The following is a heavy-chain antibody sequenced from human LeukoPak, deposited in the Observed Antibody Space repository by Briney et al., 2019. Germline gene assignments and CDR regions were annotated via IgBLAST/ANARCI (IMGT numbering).Heavy chain of an antibody. Sequence: SETLSLTCTVSGGSISSYYRSSLRQPPGKGLEWIGYIYYGGTTNYNTSLKSRVSMSVKTSEKPISLKLSSVTAADTGVYYCAREALVGASNFDFWGQGALVTVSS. J-gene: IGHJ4*02. V-gene: IGHV4-59*01. CDR1: GGSISSYY. CDR3: AREALVGASNFDF. CDR2: IYYGGTT. D-gene: IGHD1-26*01.